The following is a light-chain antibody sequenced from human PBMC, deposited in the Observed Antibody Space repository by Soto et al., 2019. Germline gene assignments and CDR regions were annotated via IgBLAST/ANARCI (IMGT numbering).Light chain of an antibody. J-gene: IGKJ1*01. CDR2: DAS. Sequence: ARVTLTGRASQSISRWLAWYQPTPGTAPKLRIYDASSLESGAPQRFSGSGSGTEFTLTISSLQTDDFSTYYCQQYHRYWPFGQGTKVDI. CDR1: QSISRW. CDR3: QQYHRYWP. V-gene: IGKV1-5*01.